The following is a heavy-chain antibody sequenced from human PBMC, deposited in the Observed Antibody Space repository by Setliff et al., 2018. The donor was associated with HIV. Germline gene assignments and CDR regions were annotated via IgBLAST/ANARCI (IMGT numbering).Heavy chain of an antibody. V-gene: IGHV3-43*01. CDR3: AKDPFKTTGGVDY. J-gene: IGHJ4*02. CDR1: GFTFDDYT. D-gene: IGHD4-4*01. CDR2: ISWDGGST. Sequence: GGSLRLSCAASGFTFDDYTMHWVRQAPGKGLEWVSLISWDGGSTYYADSVKGRFTISRVNSKNSLYLQMNNLRTEDTALYYCAKDPFKTTGGVDYWGQGTLVTVSS.